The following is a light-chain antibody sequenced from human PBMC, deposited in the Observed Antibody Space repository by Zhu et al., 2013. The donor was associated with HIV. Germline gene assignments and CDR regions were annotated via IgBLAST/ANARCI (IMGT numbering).Light chain of an antibody. J-gene: IGLJ3*02. CDR2: GNS. Sequence: QSVLTQPPSVSGAPGQRVTISCTGSRSNIGAGNDVYWYQQLPGTAPKLLIYGNSNRPSGVPDRFSGSKSGTSASLAITGLQAEDEADYYCQSYDSTLSGSLVFGGGTKLTVL. CDR1: RSNIGAGND. V-gene: IGLV1-40*01. CDR3: QSYDSTLSGSLV.